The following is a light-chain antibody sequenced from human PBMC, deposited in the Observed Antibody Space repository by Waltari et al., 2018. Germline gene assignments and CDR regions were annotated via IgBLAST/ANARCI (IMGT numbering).Light chain of an antibody. CDR1: QYISNY. Sequence: DIQMTQSPSSLSASVGDRVTITCQASQYISNYLTWYQQKPGKAPKLLIYDAANLEKGVPSRFSGSGSGTDFTFTISSLQPEDIATYYCQQYDNLPLTFGGGTKVEIK. CDR3: QQYDNLPLT. V-gene: IGKV1-33*01. J-gene: IGKJ4*01. CDR2: DAA.